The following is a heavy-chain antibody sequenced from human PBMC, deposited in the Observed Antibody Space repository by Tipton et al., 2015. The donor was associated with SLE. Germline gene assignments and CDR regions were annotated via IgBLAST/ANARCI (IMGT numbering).Heavy chain of an antibody. V-gene: IGHV4-39*01. J-gene: IGHJ4*02. Sequence: LRLSCTVSGGSMTSTSYFWGWIRQPPGKGLEWIGNIYFTGNTYNNPSLNSRVTMSIDTSKKQFSLNLRSVTAADTAVYFCARRVVPAATFDYWGQGALVTVSS. CDR1: GGSMTSTSYF. CDR2: IYFTGNT. D-gene: IGHD2-2*01. CDR3: ARRVVPAATFDY.